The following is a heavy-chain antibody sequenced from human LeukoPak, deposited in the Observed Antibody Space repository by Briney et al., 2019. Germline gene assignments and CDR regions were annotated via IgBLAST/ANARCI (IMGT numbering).Heavy chain of an antibody. CDR3: AREVGRSAAL. D-gene: IGHD6-13*01. V-gene: IGHV3-48*04. CDR2: ISSRSSTI. CDR1: GFTFSSYS. Sequence: GGSLRLSCAASGFTFSSYSMNWVRQAPGKGLEYISYISSRSSTIYYADSVKGRFTISRDNAKNSLYLQMNSLRADDTAVYYCAREVGRSAALWGQGTLVTVSS. J-gene: IGHJ4*02.